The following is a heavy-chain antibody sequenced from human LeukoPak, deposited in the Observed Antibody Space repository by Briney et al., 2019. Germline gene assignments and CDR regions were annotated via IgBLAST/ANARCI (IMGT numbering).Heavy chain of an antibody. CDR2: IYKDGGT. Sequence: GGSLRLSCAASGLTVGSDYMSWVRQAPGKGLEWVSVIYKDGGTYYADSVKGRFTISRDTSKNTQSLQMNSLRPEDTAVYYCARGGGAFCGGDCYRNFDYWGQGTLVTVSS. CDR1: GLTVGSDY. V-gene: IGHV3-66*02. CDR3: ARGGGAFCGGDCYRNFDY. D-gene: IGHD2-21*01. J-gene: IGHJ4*02.